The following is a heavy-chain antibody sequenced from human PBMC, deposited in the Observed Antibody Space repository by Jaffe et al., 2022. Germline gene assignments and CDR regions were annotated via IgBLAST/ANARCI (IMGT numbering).Heavy chain of an antibody. Sequence: QVQLQESGPGLVKPSETLSLTCAVSGYSISSGYYWGWIRQPPGKGLEWIGSIYHSGSTYYNPSLKSRVTISVDTSKNQFSLKLSSVTAADTAVYYCARSTTAAGTGYNWFDPWGQGTLVTVSS. J-gene: IGHJ5*02. CDR1: GYSISSGYY. CDR2: IYHSGST. D-gene: IGHD6-13*01. V-gene: IGHV4-38-2*01. CDR3: ARSTTAAGTGYNWFDP.